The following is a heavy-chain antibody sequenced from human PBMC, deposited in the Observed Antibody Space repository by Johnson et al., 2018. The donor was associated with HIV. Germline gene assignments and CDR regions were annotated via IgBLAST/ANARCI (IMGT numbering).Heavy chain of an antibody. J-gene: IGHJ3*02. V-gene: IGHV3-11*01. CDR2: ISFSDSTI. CDR1: GFIFSDYY. Sequence: QVQLVESGGGLVQPGGSLRLSCVASGFIFSDYYMSWIRQAPGKGLECVSYISFSDSTIYSADSVKGRFTISRDNATKSLYLQMNSLRVEDTAVYYCARDPITPYERGPDAFDIWGQGTMVTVSS. D-gene: IGHD2-21*01. CDR3: ARDPITPYERGPDAFDI.